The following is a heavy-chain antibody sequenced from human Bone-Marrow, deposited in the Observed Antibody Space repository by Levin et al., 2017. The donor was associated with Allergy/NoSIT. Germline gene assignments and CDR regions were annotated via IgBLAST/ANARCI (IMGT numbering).Heavy chain of an antibody. J-gene: IGHJ6*02. Sequence: GASVKVSCVGSGLIFNSYWMSWVRQAPGKGLEWVANIQEDGSEKNYVDSVRGRFTISRDNANNSLYLQMNSLRAEDTAVYYCARDIVTAVNFYGLDVWGQGTTVTVSS. V-gene: IGHV3-7*01. CDR3: ARDIVTAVNFYGLDV. D-gene: IGHD4-11*01. CDR1: GLIFNSYW. CDR2: IQEDGSEK.